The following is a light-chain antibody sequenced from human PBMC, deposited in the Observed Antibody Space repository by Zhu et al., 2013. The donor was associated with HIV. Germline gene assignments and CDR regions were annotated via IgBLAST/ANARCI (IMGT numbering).Light chain of an antibody. V-gene: IGKV4-1*01. Sequence: DIVMTQSPDSLAVSLGERATINCKSSQSVLYSSNNKNYLAWYQQKPGQPPKLLIYWASTRESGVPDRFSGSESGTDFTLTISSLQPEDFATYYCLQHHSYPHSFGQGTKLEI. J-gene: IGKJ2*03. CDR2: WAS. CDR3: LQHHSYPHS. CDR1: QSVLYSSNNKNY.